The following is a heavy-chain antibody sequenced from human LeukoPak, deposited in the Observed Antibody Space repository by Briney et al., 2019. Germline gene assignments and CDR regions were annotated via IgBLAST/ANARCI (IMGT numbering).Heavy chain of an antibody. D-gene: IGHD3-3*01. CDR1: GYTFTSYG. CDR3: ASSRDDGAYDFWSGYPFDY. J-gene: IGHJ4*02. V-gene: IGHV1-18*01. Sequence: ASVKVSCKASGYTFTSYGISWVRQAPGQGLEWMGWISAYNGNTNYAQKLQGRVTMTTDTSTSTAYMELRSLRSDDTAVYYCASSRDDGAYDFWSGYPFDYWGQGTLVTVSS. CDR2: ISAYNGNT.